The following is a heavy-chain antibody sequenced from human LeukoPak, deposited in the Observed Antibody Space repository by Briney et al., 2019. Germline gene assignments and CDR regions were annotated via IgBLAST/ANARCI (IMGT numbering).Heavy chain of an antibody. Sequence: ASVKVSCKASGYTFTSYGINWVRQATGHGLEWLGWMNPNNGNTGYAQNFQGRVTITRNTSISTAYMDLSSLRSEDTAVYYCARGPGAINDYYMDVWGEGTTVTVSS. D-gene: IGHD2-2*01. CDR2: MNPNNGNT. V-gene: IGHV1-8*03. CDR3: ARGPGAINDYYMDV. CDR1: GYTFTSYG. J-gene: IGHJ6*03.